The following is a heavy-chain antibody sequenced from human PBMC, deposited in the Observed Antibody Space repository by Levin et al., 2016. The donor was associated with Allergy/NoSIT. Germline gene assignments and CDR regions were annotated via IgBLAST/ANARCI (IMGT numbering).Heavy chain of an antibody. J-gene: IGHJ4*02. CDR1: GFTFDDYA. CDR3: AKDNHPYGSSWYGYFDY. CDR2: ISWNSGSI. Sequence: SLKISCAASGFTFDDYAMHWVRQAPGKGLEWVSGISWNSGSIGYADSVKGRFTISRDNAKNSLYLQMNSLRAEDTALYYCAKDNHPYGSSWYGYFDYWGQGTLVTVSS. D-gene: IGHD6-13*01. V-gene: IGHV3-9*01.